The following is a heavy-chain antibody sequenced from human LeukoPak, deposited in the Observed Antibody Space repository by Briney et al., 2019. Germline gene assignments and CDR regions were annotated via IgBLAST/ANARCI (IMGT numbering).Heavy chain of an antibody. D-gene: IGHD6-13*01. CDR1: GGSFSGYY. V-gene: IGHV4-34*01. Sequence: SETLSLTCAVYGGSFSGYYWSWIRQPPGKGLEWIGEINHSGSTNYNPSLKSRVTISVDTSKNQFSLKLSSVTAADTAVYYCARREGYSSSWYRTQARSPPKNYYFDYWGQGTLVTVSS. J-gene: IGHJ4*02. CDR3: ARREGYSSSWYRTQARSPPKNYYFDY. CDR2: INHSGST.